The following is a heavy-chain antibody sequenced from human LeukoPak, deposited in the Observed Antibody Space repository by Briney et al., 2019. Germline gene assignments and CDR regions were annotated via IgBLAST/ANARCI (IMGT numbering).Heavy chain of an antibody. CDR1: GGSISSSSYY. Sequence: SETLSLTCTVPGGSISSSSYYWGWIRQPPGKGLEWIGSIYYSGSTYYNPSLKSRVTISVDTSKNQFSLKLSSVTAADTAVYYCARHYLAGYSSSFYFDYWGQGTLVTVSS. J-gene: IGHJ4*02. D-gene: IGHD6-13*01. CDR3: ARHYLAGYSSSFYFDY. CDR2: IYYSGST. V-gene: IGHV4-39*01.